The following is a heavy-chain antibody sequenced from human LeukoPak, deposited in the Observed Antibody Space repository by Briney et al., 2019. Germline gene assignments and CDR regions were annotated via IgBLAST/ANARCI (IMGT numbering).Heavy chain of an antibody. CDR3: ARRLYYYDSSGYWYAFDI. Sequence: SETLSLTCTVSGGSISSYYWSWIRQPPGKGLEWIGYIYYSGSTNYNPSLKSRVTISVDTSKNQFSLKLSSVTAADTAVYYCARRLYYYDSSGYWYAFDIWGQGTMVTVSS. J-gene: IGHJ3*02. D-gene: IGHD3-22*01. CDR1: GGSISSYY. CDR2: IYYSGST. V-gene: IGHV4-59*01.